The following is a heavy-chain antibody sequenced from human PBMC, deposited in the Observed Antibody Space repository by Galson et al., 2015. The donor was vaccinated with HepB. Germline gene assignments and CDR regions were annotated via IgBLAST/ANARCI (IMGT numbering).Heavy chain of an antibody. CDR3: ARVYCSGGSCYSRNWFDP. Sequence: SVKVSCKASGYTFTSYGISWVRQAPGQGLEWMGWISAYNGNTNYAQKLQGRVTMTTDTSTSTAYMELRSLRSDDTAVYYCARVYCSGGSCYSRNWFDPWGQGTLVTVSS. V-gene: IGHV1-18*01. CDR1: GYTFTSYG. D-gene: IGHD2-15*01. J-gene: IGHJ5*02. CDR2: ISAYNGNT.